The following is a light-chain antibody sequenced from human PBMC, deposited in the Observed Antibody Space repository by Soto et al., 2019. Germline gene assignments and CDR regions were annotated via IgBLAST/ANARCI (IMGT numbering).Light chain of an antibody. CDR1: QTISTY. Sequence: DIQMTQSPSSLSASVGDRVTITCRVSQTISTYLNWYQQEPGKAPKLLIYAASSLQSGVPSRFSVSGSGTDFTLTISSLQPEDFAAYYCQQSHGIPYTFGQGTKLEIK. CDR2: AAS. CDR3: QQSHGIPYT. V-gene: IGKV1-39*01. J-gene: IGKJ2*01.